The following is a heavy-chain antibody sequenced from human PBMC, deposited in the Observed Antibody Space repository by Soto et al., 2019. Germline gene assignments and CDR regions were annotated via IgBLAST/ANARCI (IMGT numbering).Heavy chain of an antibody. Sequence: ASVKVSCKASGYTFTGYYMHWVRQAPGQGFEWMGRISPKSGGTNYAQKFQGRVTMTWDTSLNTAYMELSSLMFDDTGVYYCARAAYRSLWFLSHWAQGTLVTVSS. CDR3: ARAAYRSLWFLSH. CDR2: ISPKSGGT. V-gene: IGHV1-2*02. D-gene: IGHD3-9*01. CDR1: GYTFTGYY. J-gene: IGHJ4*02.